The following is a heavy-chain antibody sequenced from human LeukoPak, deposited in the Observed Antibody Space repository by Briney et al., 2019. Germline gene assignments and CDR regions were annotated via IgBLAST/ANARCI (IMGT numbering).Heavy chain of an antibody. D-gene: IGHD3-10*01. Sequence: GGSLRLSCAASGFTFSSYSMNWVRQAPGKGLEWVSSISSSSSYIYYADSVKGRFTISRDNAKNTLYLQMNSLRAEDTAVYYCAKDHEVRGAIRSSAFDIWGQGTMVTVSS. CDR3: AKDHEVRGAIRSSAFDI. V-gene: IGHV3-21*04. J-gene: IGHJ3*02. CDR1: GFTFSSYS. CDR2: ISSSSSYI.